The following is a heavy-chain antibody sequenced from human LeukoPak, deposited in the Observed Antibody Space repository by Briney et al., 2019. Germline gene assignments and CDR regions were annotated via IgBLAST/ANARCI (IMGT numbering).Heavy chain of an antibody. V-gene: IGHV3-33*01. CDR1: GFTFSSYG. Sequence: GGSLRLSCAASGFTFSSYGMHWVRQAPGKGLEWVAVIWCDGSNKYYADSVKGRFTISRDNSKSTLYLQMNSLRAEDTAVYYCARRGLGSTYYFDYWGQGTLVTVSS. CDR2: IWCDGSNK. CDR3: ARRGLGSTYYFDY. D-gene: IGHD2-15*01. J-gene: IGHJ4*02.